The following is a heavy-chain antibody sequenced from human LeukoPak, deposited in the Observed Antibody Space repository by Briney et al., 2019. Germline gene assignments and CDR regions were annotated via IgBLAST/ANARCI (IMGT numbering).Heavy chain of an antibody. J-gene: IGHJ3*02. Sequence: GGSLRLSCAASGFTVSSNYMSWVRQAPGKGLEWVSVIYSGGSTYYTDSAKGRFTISRDNSKNTLYLQMNSLRAEDTAVYYCAGVVVEDFGAYDIWGQGTMVTVSP. CDR2: IYSGGST. CDR3: AGVVVEDFGAYDI. D-gene: IGHD1-1*01. CDR1: GFTVSSNY. V-gene: IGHV3-66*01.